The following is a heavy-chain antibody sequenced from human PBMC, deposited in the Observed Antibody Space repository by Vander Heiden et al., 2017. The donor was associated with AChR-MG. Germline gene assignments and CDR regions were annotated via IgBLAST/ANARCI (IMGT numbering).Heavy chain of an antibody. CDR3: ALGPSGDAAAFDN. V-gene: IGHV3-30*02. Sequence: QVQLVESGGGVVQPGGSLRLPCAAFGFTFSRYGMHWARQAPGKGLEWLAYIRSDGSATDYADSVKGRFTISRDNSKNTLSLQINSLRPEDTSVYYCALGPSGDAAAFDNWGQGTLVTVSS. J-gene: IGHJ4*02. CDR2: IRSDGSAT. CDR1: GFTFSRYG. D-gene: IGHD2-2*01.